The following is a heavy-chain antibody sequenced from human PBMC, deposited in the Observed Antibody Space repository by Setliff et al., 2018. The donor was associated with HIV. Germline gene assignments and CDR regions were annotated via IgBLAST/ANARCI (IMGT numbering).Heavy chain of an antibody. D-gene: IGHD3-22*01. V-gene: IGHV5-51*01. CDR1: GYSFTNYW. J-gene: IGHJ4*02. CDR3: ARSLCYYDSCGYYYNY. Sequence: GEALKISCEGSGYSFTNYWIGWVRQMPGKGLEWVGIIYTCDSDTRYSPSFQGQVTISVDKSINTAYLQWNSLKASDTAMYYCARSLCYYDSCGYYYNYWGQGTLVTVSS. CDR2: IYTCDSDT.